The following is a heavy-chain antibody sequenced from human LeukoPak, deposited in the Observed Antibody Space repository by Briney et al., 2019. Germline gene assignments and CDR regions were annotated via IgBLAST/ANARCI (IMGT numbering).Heavy chain of an antibody. CDR3: ARAGEYDFWSGSLFRAFDI. CDR2: IIPILGIA. Sequence: SVKVSCEASGGTFSSYAISWVRQAPGQGLEWMGRIIPILGIANYAQKFQGRVTITADKSTSTAYMELSSLRSEDTAVYYCARAGEYDFWSGSLFRAFDIWGQGTMVTVSS. D-gene: IGHD3-3*01. J-gene: IGHJ3*02. CDR1: GGTFSSYA. V-gene: IGHV1-69*04.